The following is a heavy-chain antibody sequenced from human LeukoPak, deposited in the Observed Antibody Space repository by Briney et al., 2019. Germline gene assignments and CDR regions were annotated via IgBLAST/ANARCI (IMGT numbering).Heavy chain of an antibody. CDR1: GFTFSNAW. Sequence: QPGGSLRLSCAASGFTFSNAWMSWVRQAPRKGLEWVSAISVSGGSTYYQDSVKGRFTISRDNSKNTVYLEMNCLRAEDTAVYYCARGLWSPNFDYWGQGTLVTVSS. J-gene: IGHJ4*02. CDR3: ARGLWSPNFDY. CDR2: ISVSGGST. D-gene: IGHD3-10*01. V-gene: IGHV3-23*01.